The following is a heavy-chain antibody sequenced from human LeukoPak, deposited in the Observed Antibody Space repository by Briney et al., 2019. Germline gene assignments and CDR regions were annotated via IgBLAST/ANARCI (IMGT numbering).Heavy chain of an antibody. D-gene: IGHD6-13*01. J-gene: IGHJ4*02. CDR3: ARDRSKKTIAAAAHELDY. V-gene: IGHV1-18*01. CDR1: GYTFTSYG. CDR2: ISAYNGNT. Sequence: GASVKVSCKASGYTFTSYGISWVRQAPGQGLEWMGWISAYNGNTNYAQKLQGRVTMTTDTSTSTAYMELRSLRSDDTAVYYCARDRSKKTIAAAAHELDYWGQGTLATVSS.